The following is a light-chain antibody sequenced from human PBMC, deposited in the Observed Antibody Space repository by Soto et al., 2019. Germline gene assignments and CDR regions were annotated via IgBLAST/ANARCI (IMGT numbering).Light chain of an antibody. J-gene: IGLJ1*01. V-gene: IGLV2-14*01. CDR3: CSYAHGGIYV. CDR2: GVA. Sequence: QSVLTQPASASGPPGQSITISCTGTGGDIGFYNYVSWYQQHPGKAPKLLIYGVANRPSGVSARCSGSKSGSTASLTISGLQAEDEADYYCCSYAHGGIYVFGTGTKVTVL. CDR1: GGDIGFYNY.